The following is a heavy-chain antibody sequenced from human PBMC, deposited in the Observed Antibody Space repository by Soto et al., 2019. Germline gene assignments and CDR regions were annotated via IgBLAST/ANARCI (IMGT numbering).Heavy chain of an antibody. CDR2: ISCCGGST. CDR1: GFNFNKFA. V-gene: IGHV3-23*01. D-gene: IGHD6-19*01. CDR3: AKAEGEQWLVPHLDN. J-gene: IGHJ4*02. Sequence: EVQLLESGGGVVQPGGSLRLSCVASGFNFNKFAMAWVRQAPGEGLEWVPGISCCGGSTSYADSVKGRFSIARDDSKNTLSLQMNSLRVEDTAQYYCAKAEGEQWLVPHLDNWGQGTLVTVS.